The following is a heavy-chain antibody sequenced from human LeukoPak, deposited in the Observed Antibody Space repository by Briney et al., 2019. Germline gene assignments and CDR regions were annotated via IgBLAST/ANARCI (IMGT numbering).Heavy chain of an antibody. D-gene: IGHD1-26*01. CDR1: GYTFTGYY. J-gene: IGHJ4*02. CDR3: ARDESSIVGATPGH. CDR2: INPNSGGT. V-gene: IGHV1-2*02. Sequence: ASVKVSCKASGYTFTGYYMHWVRQAPGQGLEWMGWINPNSGGTNYAQKFQGRVTMTRDTSISTAYMELSRLRSDDTAVYYCARDESSIVGATPGHWGQGTLVTVSS.